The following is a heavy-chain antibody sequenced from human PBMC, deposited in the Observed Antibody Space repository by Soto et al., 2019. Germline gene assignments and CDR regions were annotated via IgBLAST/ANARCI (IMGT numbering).Heavy chain of an antibody. CDR2: ISYDGSDK. Sequence: GGSLRLSCAASGFTFRSYGMHWVRQAPGKGLEWVADISYDGSDKNYADSVKGRFTISRDNSKNTLYLQMNSLRAEDTAVYYCAKDRSQRIVVPGSRGFDPWGQGTLV. CDR3: AKDRSQRIVVPGSRGFDP. CDR1: GFTFRSYG. D-gene: IGHD6-19*01. J-gene: IGHJ5*02. V-gene: IGHV3-30*18.